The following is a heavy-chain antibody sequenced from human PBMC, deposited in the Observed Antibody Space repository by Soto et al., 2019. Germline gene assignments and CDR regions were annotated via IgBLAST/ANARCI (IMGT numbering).Heavy chain of an antibody. J-gene: IGHJ6*02. CDR2: INPSGGST. CDR1: GYTFTSYY. Sequence: GASVKVSCKASGYTFTSYYMHWVRQAPGQGLEWMGIINPSGGSTSYAQKFQGRVTMTRDTSTSTVYMELSSLRSEDTAVYYCARARGEWLFAPRLYYGMDVWGQGTTVTVSS. V-gene: IGHV1-46*01. D-gene: IGHD3-3*01. CDR3: ARARGEWLFAPRLYYGMDV.